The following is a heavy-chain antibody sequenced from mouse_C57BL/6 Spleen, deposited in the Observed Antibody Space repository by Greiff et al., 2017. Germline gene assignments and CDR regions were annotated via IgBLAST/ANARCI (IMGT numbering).Heavy chain of an antibody. CDR1: GFTFTGYG. D-gene: IGHD1-1*01. CDR3: ARPTVVATPYFDV. J-gene: IGHJ1*03. V-gene: IGHV5-17*01. Sequence: EVQRVESGGGLVKPGGSVKLSCAASGFTFTGYGMHWVRQAPELGLEWVAYISTGSSTNYYADTVKGRVTITRDNAKNTLLLQMTSLRSEDTAMYYCARPTVVATPYFDVWGTGTTVTVSS. CDR2: ISTGSSTN.